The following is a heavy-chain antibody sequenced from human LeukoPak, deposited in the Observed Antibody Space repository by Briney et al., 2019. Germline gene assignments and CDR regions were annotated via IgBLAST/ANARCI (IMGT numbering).Heavy chain of an antibody. D-gene: IGHD6-19*01. J-gene: IGHJ4*02. CDR1: GFTFSNEV. CDR3: AKEGASSGWYWAQ. Sequence: PGGSLRLSCVVSGFTFSNEVMTWVRQAPGKGLAWVSAVRGSDSSTHYADSVKGRFTISRDISKNTLYLQTNSLRGEDTAIYYCAKEGASSGWYWAQWGQGTLGTVSS. CDR2: VRGSDSST. V-gene: IGHV3-23*01.